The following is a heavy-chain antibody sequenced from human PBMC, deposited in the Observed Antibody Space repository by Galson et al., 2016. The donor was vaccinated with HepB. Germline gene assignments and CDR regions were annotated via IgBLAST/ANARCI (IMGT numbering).Heavy chain of an antibody. CDR1: GYGITAHW. J-gene: IGHJ4*02. D-gene: IGHD3-3*01. CDR2: IYSGNSDT. CDR3: VRTKDPGYDCWSGYSD. Sequence: QSGAEVKKSGESLKISCKSSGYGITAHWIGWVRQVPEKGLEWMGLIYSGNSDTRYSPSFQGQVTMSVDKSISTAYLQRSSQKASDTAMYYCVRTKDPGYDCWSGYSDWGQGTLVTVSS. V-gene: IGHV5-51*01.